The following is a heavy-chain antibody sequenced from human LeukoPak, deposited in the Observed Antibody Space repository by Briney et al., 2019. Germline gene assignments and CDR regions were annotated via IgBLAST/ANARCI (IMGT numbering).Heavy chain of an antibody. CDR1: GFTFSDYV. CDR3: AKGTGHTTSSGSVLEY. J-gene: IGHJ4*02. V-gene: IGHV3-23*01. Sequence: PGGSLRLSCAASGFTFSDYVMNWVRQAPGKGLEWVSGVSGRGTGTYYADSVQGRFTISRDNSKDTLYLQMNSLRVEDTAVYYCAKGTGHTTSSGSVLEYWGQGTLVTVSS. CDR2: VSGRGTGT. D-gene: IGHD6-6*01.